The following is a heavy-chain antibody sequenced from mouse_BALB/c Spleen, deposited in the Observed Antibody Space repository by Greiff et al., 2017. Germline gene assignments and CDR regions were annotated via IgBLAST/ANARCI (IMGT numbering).Heavy chain of an antibody. J-gene: IGHJ2*01. CDR2: IYPGDGDT. CDR1: GYAFSSYW. CDR3: ARDGNYYGSLDY. D-gene: IGHD1-1*01. Sequence: LVESGAELVRPGSSVKISCKASGYAFSSYWMNWVKQRPGQGLEWIGQIYPGDGDTNYNGKFKGKATLTADKSSSTAYMQLSSLTSEDSAVYFCARDGNYYGSLDYWGQGTTLTVSS. V-gene: IGHV1-80*01.